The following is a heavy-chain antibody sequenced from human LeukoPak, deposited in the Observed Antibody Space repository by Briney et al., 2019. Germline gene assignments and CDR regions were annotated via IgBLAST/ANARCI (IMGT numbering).Heavy chain of an antibody. J-gene: IGHJ6*02. CDR1: GGSISSYY. Sequence: SETLSLTCTVSGGSISSYYWSWNRQPAGKGLEWIGRIYTSGSANCNPSLKSRVTMSVDTSKNQFSLKLSSVTAADTAVYYCARDGRDGYNTRAPPYGMDVWGQGTTVTVSS. CDR2: IYTSGSA. CDR3: ARDGRDGYNTRAPPYGMDV. V-gene: IGHV4-4*07. D-gene: IGHD5-24*01.